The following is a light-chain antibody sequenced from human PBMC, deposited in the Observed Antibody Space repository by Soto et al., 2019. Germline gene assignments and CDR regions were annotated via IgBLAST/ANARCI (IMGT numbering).Light chain of an antibody. CDR3: QQSYNVPIT. V-gene: IGKV1-39*01. CDR1: QSISTY. J-gene: IGKJ5*01. Sequence: DLQMTQSPSSLSASVGDRVTITCRASQSISTYVNWYQQKPGQAPNLLISAASTLRSWVPSRFSVSGSGTDFTLTINSLQPEDFATYYCQQSYNVPITFGQGTRLDIK. CDR2: AAS.